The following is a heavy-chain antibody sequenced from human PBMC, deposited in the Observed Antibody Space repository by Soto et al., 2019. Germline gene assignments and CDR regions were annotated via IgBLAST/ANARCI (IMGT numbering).Heavy chain of an antibody. D-gene: IGHD1-26*01. CDR1: GGSFSGYY. CDR2: INHSVST. V-gene: IGHV4-34*01. Sequence: XEILSLTCAVYGGSFSGYYWSGIRQPPGKGLEWIGEINHSVSTNYNPSLKSRVTISVDTSKNQFSLKLSSVTAADTAVYYCERRRVAATKQFDYWGQGTLVTVSS. J-gene: IGHJ4*02. CDR3: ERRRVAATKQFDY.